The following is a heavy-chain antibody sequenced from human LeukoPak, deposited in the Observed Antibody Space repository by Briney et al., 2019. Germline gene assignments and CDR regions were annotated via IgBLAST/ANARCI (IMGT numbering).Heavy chain of an antibody. D-gene: IGHD1-26*01. J-gene: IGHJ4*02. CDR1: GFTFSSYG. CDR2: IWYDGSNK. CDR3: AREGSSRPFDY. Sequence: GGSLRLSCAASGFTFSSYGMHWVRQAPGKGLEWVAVIWYDGSNKYYADSVKGRFTISRDNSKNTLYLQMNSLRAEDTAVYYCAREGSSRPFDYWGQGTLVTVSS. V-gene: IGHV3-33*01.